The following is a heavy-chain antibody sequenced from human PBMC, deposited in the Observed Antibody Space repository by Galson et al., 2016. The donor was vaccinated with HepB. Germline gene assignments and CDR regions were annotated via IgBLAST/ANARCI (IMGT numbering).Heavy chain of an antibody. D-gene: IGHD1-26*01. CDR2: IVVGSGNT. CDR3: AALGRSSQWELPFDY. J-gene: IGHJ4*02. CDR1: GFTFTNSA. V-gene: IGHV1-58*01. Sequence: SVKVSCKASGFTFTNSAAQWVRQARGQRLEWIGWIVVGSGNTNYAQKFYERVTITRDMSTSTAYMDLSSLRSEDTAVYYCAALGRSSQWELPFDYWGQGTLVTVSS.